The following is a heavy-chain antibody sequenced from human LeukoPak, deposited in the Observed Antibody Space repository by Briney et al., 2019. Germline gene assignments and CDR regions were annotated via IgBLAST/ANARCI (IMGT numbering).Heavy chain of an antibody. V-gene: IGHV3-48*03. CDR2: ISSSGSTI. CDR3: ARDGTPIYSSGWVYMDV. D-gene: IGHD6-25*01. J-gene: IGHJ6*04. Sequence: GGSLRLSCAASGFTFSSYEMNWVRQAPGKGLEWVSYISSSGSTIYYADSVEGRFTISRDNAKNSPYLQMNSLRGEDTAVYYCARDGTPIYSSGWVYMDVWGKGTTVTISS. CDR1: GFTFSSYE.